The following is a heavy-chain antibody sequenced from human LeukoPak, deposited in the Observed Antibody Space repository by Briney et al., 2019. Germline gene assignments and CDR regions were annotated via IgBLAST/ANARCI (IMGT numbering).Heavy chain of an antibody. Sequence: PSETLSLTCTVSGYSISSGYYWGWIRQPPGKGLEWIGSIYHSGSTYYNPSLKSRVTISVDTSKNQFSLEPSSVTAADTAVYYCAKSSYSIFDYWGQGTLVTVSS. CDR2: IYHSGST. J-gene: IGHJ4*02. D-gene: IGHD5-18*01. CDR3: AKSSYSIFDY. V-gene: IGHV4-38-2*02. CDR1: GYSISSGYY.